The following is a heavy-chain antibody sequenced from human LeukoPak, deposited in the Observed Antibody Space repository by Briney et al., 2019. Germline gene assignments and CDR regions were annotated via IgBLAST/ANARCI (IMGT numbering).Heavy chain of an antibody. CDR2: INPNSGGT. CDR1: GYTFTGYY. CDR3: ARVYKVAPNAFDI. J-gene: IGHJ3*02. Sequence: VASVKVSCKASGYTFTGYYMHWVRQAPGQGLEWMGWINPNSGGTNYAQKFQGRVTMTRDTSISTAYMELSRLRSDDTAVYYCARVYKVAPNAFDIWGQGTMVTVSS. V-gene: IGHV1-2*02. D-gene: IGHD5-12*01.